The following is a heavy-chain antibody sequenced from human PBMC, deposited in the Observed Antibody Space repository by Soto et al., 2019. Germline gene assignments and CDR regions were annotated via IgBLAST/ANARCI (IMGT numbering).Heavy chain of an antibody. CDR2: IIPIFGTA. Sequence: GASVRVSCKASGGTFSSYAISWVRQAPGQGLEWMGGIIPIFGTANYAQKFQGRVTITADESTSTAYMELSSLRSEDTAVYYCALLLLGGYNANPLSDYSGHGTLVTVSS. J-gene: IGHJ4*01. CDR3: ALLLLGGYNANPLSDY. D-gene: IGHD3-10*01. CDR1: GGTFSSYA. V-gene: IGHV1-69*13.